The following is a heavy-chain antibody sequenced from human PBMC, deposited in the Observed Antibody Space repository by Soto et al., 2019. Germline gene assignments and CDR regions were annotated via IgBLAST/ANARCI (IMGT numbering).Heavy chain of an antibody. J-gene: IGHJ5*02. CDR1: GFTFSSYA. D-gene: IGHD2-2*01. V-gene: IGHV3-23*01. CDR3: ANDGIVVVPAAKPFDWFDP. Sequence: PGGSLRLSCAASGFTFSSYAMSWVRQAPGKGLEWVSAISGSGGSTYYADSVKGRFTISRDNSKNTLYLQMNSLRAEDTAVYYCANDGIVVVPAAKPFDWFDPWGQGTLVTVS. CDR2: ISGSGGST.